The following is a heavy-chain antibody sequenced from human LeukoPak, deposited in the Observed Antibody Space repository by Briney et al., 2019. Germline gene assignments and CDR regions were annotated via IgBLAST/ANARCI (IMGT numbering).Heavy chain of an antibody. CDR3: ARSLKRGYSGYDSDY. D-gene: IGHD5-12*01. J-gene: IGHJ4*02. CDR1: GGTFSSYA. V-gene: IGHV1-69*04. Sequence: GASVKVSCKASGGTFSSYAISWVRQAPGQGLEWMGRIIPILGIANYAQKFQGRVTITADKSTSTAYVELSSLRSEDTAVYYCARSLKRGYSGYDSDYWGQGTLVTVSS. CDR2: IIPILGIA.